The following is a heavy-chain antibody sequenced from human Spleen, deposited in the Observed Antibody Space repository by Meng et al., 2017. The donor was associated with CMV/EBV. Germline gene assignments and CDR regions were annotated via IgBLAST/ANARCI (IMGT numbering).Heavy chain of an antibody. CDR2: IYYSGST. V-gene: IGHV4-61*01. D-gene: IGHD3-10*01. J-gene: IGHJ6*02. CDR3: ARGVDYYYGMDV. CDR1: GGSVSSGSYY. Sequence: SETLSLTCTVSGGSVSSGSYYWSWIRQPPGKGLEWIGYIYYSGSTNYNPSLKSRGTISVDTSKNQFSLKLSSVTAADTAVYFCARGVDYYYGMDVWGQGTTVTVSS.